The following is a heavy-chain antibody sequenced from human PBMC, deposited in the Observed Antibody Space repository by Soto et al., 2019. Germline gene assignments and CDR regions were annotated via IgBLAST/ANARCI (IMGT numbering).Heavy chain of an antibody. CDR1: GFTFSSYA. J-gene: IGHJ4*02. D-gene: IGHD6-13*01. Sequence: QVQLVESGGGVVQPGRSLRLSCAASGFTFSSYAMHWVRQAPGKGLEWVAVISYDGSNKYYADSVKGRFTISRDNSKKTLYLQMNSLRAEDTAVYYCARSVRVRTSAGYSSSWYDYWGQGTLVTVSS. CDR2: ISYDGSNK. V-gene: IGHV3-30-3*01. CDR3: ARSVRVRTSAGYSSSWYDY.